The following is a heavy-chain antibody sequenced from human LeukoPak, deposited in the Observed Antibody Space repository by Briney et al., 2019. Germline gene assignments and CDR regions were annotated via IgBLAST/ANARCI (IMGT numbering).Heavy chain of an antibody. V-gene: IGHV1-18*01. J-gene: IGHJ5*02. CDR3: ARDLAASRIRGSGGWFDP. CDR1: GYTFTSYG. D-gene: IGHD3-10*01. Sequence: ASVKVSCKASGYTFTSYGISWVRQAPGQGLEWMGWISAYNGNTNYAQKLQGRVTMTTDTSTSTAYMELRSLRSDDTAVYYWARDLAASRIRGSGGWFDPWGQGTLVTVSS. CDR2: ISAYNGNT.